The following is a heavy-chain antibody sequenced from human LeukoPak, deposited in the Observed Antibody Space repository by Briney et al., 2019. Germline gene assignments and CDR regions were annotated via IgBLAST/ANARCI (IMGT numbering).Heavy chain of an antibody. CDR2: INHSGST. D-gene: IGHD2/OR15-2a*01. CDR3: ARPLSPPGPIHPGSFDL. V-gene: IGHV4-34*01. CDR1: GGSFSGYY. J-gene: IGHJ2*01. Sequence: PSETLSLTCAVYGGSFSGYYWSWIRQPPGKGLEWIGEINHSGSTNYNPSLKSRVTISVDTSKNQFSLKLSSVTAADTAVYYCARPLSPPGPIHPGSFDLGGGAPRVPFPS.